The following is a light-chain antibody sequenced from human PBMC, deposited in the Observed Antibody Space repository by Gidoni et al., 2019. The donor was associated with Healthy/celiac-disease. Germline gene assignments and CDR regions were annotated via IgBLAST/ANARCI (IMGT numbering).Light chain of an antibody. CDR2: AAS. Sequence: DIQLTQSPSFLSASVGDRVTITCRASQDISSYLAWYPQKPGKAPELLIYAASILQSGVPSRFSGRGSGTEFTLTLRSLQPADFATYYCQQLNSYAFGQGTKVDSK. CDR1: QDISSY. V-gene: IGKV1-9*01. CDR3: QQLNSYA. J-gene: IGKJ2*01.